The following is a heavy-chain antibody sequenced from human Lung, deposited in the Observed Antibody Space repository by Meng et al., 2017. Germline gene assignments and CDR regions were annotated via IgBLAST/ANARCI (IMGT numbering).Heavy chain of an antibody. CDR1: GGSIMRSNW. Sequence: VQVHGSGHVWVQPRGPRSFTCPGSGGSIMRSNWWSWVRQPPGKGLQWIGEIYHSGSTNYNPSLKRRVTISVDKSKNQFSPKLSSVTAADTAVYYCARGSITMVRGVSVFDPWGQGTLVTVSS. J-gene: IGHJ5*02. CDR2: IYHSGST. V-gene: IGHV4-4*03. D-gene: IGHD3-10*01. CDR3: ARGSITMVRGVSVFDP.